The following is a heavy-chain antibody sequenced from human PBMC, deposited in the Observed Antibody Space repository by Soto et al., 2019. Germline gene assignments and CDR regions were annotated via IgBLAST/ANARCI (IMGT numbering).Heavy chain of an antibody. CDR1: GDSISSYYYNQGYYY. J-gene: IGHJ4*02. CDR3: ARREIQGPIDY. Sequence: SDTLSLTWAVSGDSISSYYYNQGYYYWSWIRQHPGRGLEWIGYISHSGNTYYSPSLKSRVTMSVDTSKNQFSLKLTSVTAVDTAVYYCARREIQGPIDYWGQGTLVTVSS. D-gene: IGHD1-26*01. CDR2: ISHSGNT. V-gene: IGHV4-30-4*02.